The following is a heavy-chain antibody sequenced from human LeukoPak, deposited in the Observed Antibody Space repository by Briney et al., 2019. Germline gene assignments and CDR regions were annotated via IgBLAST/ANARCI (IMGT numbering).Heavy chain of an antibody. CDR2: ISSSSSYI. J-gene: IGHJ4*02. V-gene: IGHV3-21*01. D-gene: IGHD5-12*01. CDR3: ARAVGMVATLGYFDY. Sequence: GGSLRLSCAASGFTFSSYSMNWVRQAPGKGLEWVSSISSSSSYIYYADSVKGRFTISRDNAKNSLYLQMNSLRAEDTAVYHCARAVGMVATLGYFDYWGQGTLVTVSS. CDR1: GFTFSSYS.